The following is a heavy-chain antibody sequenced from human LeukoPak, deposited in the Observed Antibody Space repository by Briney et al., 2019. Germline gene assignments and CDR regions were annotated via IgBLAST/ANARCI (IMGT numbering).Heavy chain of an antibody. Sequence: SSETLSLTCAVYGGSFSGYYWSWIRQPPGQGLEWIGEINHSGSTNYNPSLKSRVTTSVDTSKRQSSLKLSSVTAADTAVYYRARPITFGGVIASRYYSGMAVWGQGTTVTVSS. CDR3: ARPITFGGVIASRYYSGMAV. V-gene: IGHV4-34*01. CDR1: GGSFSGYY. D-gene: IGHD3-16*02. CDR2: INHSGST. J-gene: IGHJ6*02.